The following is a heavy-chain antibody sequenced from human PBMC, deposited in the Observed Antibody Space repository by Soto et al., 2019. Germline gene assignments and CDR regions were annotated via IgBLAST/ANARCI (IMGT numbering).Heavy chain of an antibody. D-gene: IGHD1-26*01. CDR2: IIPIFGTA. CDR3: TIVGALRAFDY. CDR1: GGTFSSYA. V-gene: IGHV1-69*13. J-gene: IGHJ4*02. Sequence: ASVKVSCKASGGTFSSYAISWVRQAPGQGLEWMGGIIPIFGTANYAQKFQGRVTITADESTSTAYMELSSLRSEDTAVYYCTIVGALRAFDYWGQGTLVTVSS.